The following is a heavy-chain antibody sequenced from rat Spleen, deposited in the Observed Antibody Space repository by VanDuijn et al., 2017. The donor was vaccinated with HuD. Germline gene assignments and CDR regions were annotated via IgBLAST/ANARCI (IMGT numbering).Heavy chain of an antibody. CDR1: GFSLTNYN. D-gene: IGHD1-12*03. Sequence: VQLMESGPGLVQPSETLSLTCTVSGFSLTNYNVHWIRQPPGKGLEWMGVIWSNGDTAYNSAIKSRLSISRDTSKSQVFLKMNSLQTEDTAMYFCARRFGDGYSYYFDYWGQGVMVTVSS. V-gene: IGHV2-45*01. J-gene: IGHJ2*01. CDR2: IWSNGDT. CDR3: ARRFGDGYSYYFDY.